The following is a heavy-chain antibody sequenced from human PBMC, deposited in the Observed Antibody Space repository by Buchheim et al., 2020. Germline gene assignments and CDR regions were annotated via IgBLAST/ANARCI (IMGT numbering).Heavy chain of an antibody. Sequence: QVQLVESGGGVVQPGRSLRLSCAASGFTFSSYAMHWVRQAPGKGLEWVAVISYDGSNKYYADSVKGRFTISRDNSKNTLYLQMNSLRAEDTAVYYCARERVTDGLDYWGQGTL. V-gene: IGHV3-30*04. CDR1: GFTFSSYA. D-gene: IGHD5-18*01. J-gene: IGHJ4*02. CDR2: ISYDGSNK. CDR3: ARERVTDGLDY.